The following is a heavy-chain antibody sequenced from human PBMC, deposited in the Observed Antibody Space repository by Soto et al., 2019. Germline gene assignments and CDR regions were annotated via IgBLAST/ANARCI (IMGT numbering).Heavy chain of an antibody. J-gene: IGHJ4*02. CDR2: INPSGGST. CDR3: ARKPGIAVGLDY. Sequence: QVQLVQSGAEVKKPGASVKVSCKASGYTFTSYYMHWVRQAPGQGLEWMGIINPSGGSTSYAPKFKGRVPMTRDTSTSTVYMELSSLRSEDTAVYYCARKPGIAVGLDYWGQGTLVTVSS. D-gene: IGHD6-19*01. V-gene: IGHV1-46*01. CDR1: GYTFTSYY.